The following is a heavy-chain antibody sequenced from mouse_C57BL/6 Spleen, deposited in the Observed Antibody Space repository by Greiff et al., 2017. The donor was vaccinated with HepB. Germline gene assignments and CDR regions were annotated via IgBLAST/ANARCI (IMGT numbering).Heavy chain of an antibody. Sequence: DVHLVESGAELVKPGASVKLSCTASGFNIKDYYMHWVKQRTEQGLEWIGRIDPEDGETKYAPKFQGKATITADTSSNTAYLQLSSLTSEDTAVYYCARSGEITTVDDYWGQGTTLTVSS. D-gene: IGHD1-1*01. CDR3: ARSGEITTVDDY. CDR2: IDPEDGET. V-gene: IGHV14-2*01. CDR1: GFNIKDYY. J-gene: IGHJ2*01.